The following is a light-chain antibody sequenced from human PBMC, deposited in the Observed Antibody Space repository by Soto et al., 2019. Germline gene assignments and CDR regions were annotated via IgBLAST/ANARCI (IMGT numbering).Light chain of an antibody. CDR1: DSDVGGHNY. J-gene: IGLJ1*01. V-gene: IGLV2-8*01. Sequence: QSLLTQPPSASGSPGQSVTISCTGTDSDVGGHNYVSWYQQHPGRAPKLIIYEVSKRPSGVPDRFSGSKSGSTASLTVSGLQAEDEADYYCASHGASNVFGTGTKVTVL. CDR3: ASHGASNV. CDR2: EVS.